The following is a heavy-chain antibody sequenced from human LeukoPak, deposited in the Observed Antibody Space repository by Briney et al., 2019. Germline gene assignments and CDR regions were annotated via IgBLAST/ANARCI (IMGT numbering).Heavy chain of an antibody. CDR1: GGSFSGYY. V-gene: IGHV3-20*01. D-gene: IGHD2-15*01. CDR2: INWNGGST. Sequence: ETLSLTCAVYGGSFSGYYWSWIRQPPGKGLEWVSGINWNGGSTGYADSVKGRFTISRDNAKNSLYLQMNSLRAEDTALYHCARERVVVAATDIYYYYYMDVWGKGTTVTVSS. CDR3: ARERVVVAATDIYYYYYMDV. J-gene: IGHJ6*03.